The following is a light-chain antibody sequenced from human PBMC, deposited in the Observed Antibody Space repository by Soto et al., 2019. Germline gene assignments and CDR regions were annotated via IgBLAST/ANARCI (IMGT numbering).Light chain of an antibody. Sequence: DIQMTQSPSSLSASVGDRVTITCRAIQNISSYLNWYQQKPGKAPKLLIYAASSLQSGVPSRFSGSGSGTDFTLTISSLQPEDFVTYYCQQSYSNPLSITFGQGTRLEIK. V-gene: IGKV1-39*01. J-gene: IGKJ5*01. CDR2: AAS. CDR1: QNISSY. CDR3: QQSYSNPLSIT.